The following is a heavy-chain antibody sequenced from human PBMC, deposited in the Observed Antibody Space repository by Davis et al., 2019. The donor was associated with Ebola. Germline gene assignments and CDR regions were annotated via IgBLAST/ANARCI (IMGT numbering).Heavy chain of an antibody. Sequence: PGGSLRLSCTASGFTFGDYAMSWVRQAPGKGLEWVGFIRSKAYGGTTEYAASVKGRFTISRDDSKSIAYLQMNSLKTEDTAVYYCTRDSSSVDYWGQGTLVTVSS. CDR3: TRDSSSVDY. CDR2: IRSKAYGGTT. CDR1: GFTFGDYA. J-gene: IGHJ4*02. D-gene: IGHD6-13*01. V-gene: IGHV3-49*04.